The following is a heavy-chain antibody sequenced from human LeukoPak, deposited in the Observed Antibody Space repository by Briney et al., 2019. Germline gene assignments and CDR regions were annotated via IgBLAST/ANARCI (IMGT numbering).Heavy chain of an antibody. D-gene: IGHD6-13*01. CDR2: IKSKTDGGTT. CDR3: TTVVYSSSRRYYFDY. V-gene: IGHV3-15*01. CDR1: GFTFSNAW. Sequence: KPGGSLRLSCAASGFTFSNAWMSWVRQAPGKGLEWVGRIKSKTDGGTTDYAAPVKGRFTISRDDSKNTLYLQMNSLKTEDTAVYYCTTVVYSSSRRYYFDYWGQGTLVTVSS. J-gene: IGHJ4*02.